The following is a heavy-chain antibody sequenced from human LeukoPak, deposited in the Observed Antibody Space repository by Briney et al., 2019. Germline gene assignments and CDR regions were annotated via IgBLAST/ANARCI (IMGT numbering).Heavy chain of an antibody. Sequence: SETLSLTCAVYVGSFSGYYWSWIRQPPGKGLEWIGEINHSGSTNYNPSLKSRVTISVHTSKNQFSLKLSSVTAADTAVYYCARVYCSSTSCYKMDVWGKGTTVTVSS. D-gene: IGHD2-2*01. CDR2: INHSGST. J-gene: IGHJ6*03. CDR3: ARVYCSSTSCYKMDV. V-gene: IGHV4-34*01. CDR1: VGSFSGYY.